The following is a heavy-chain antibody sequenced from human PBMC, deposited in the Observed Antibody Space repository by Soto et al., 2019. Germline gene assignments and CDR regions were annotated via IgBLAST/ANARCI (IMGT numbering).Heavy chain of an antibody. V-gene: IGHV3-23*01. CDR1: GFTFSSYA. J-gene: IGHJ3*02. D-gene: IGHD1-7*01. Sequence: EVQLLVSGGGLVQPGGSLRLSCAASGFTFSSYAMNWVRQAPGKRLEWVSAISGSGGSTYYADSVKGRFTISRDSSKNTLYLQMNSLRAEDTAVYYCAKGNSWSPALVLDIWGQGTMVTVSS. CDR3: AKGNSWSPALVLDI. CDR2: ISGSGGST.